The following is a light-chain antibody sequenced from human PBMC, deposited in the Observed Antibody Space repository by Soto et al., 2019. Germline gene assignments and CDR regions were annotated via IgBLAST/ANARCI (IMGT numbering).Light chain of an antibody. CDR1: QGVSSSY. Sequence: IVFLQSPGTLSLSQGERATLSCRASQGVSSSYLAWYQQKPGQAPRPLIYGASSRAIGIPDRFSGSGSGTDFTLTISRLEPEDFAVYYCQQYGSSPWTFGQGTKV. CDR2: GAS. CDR3: QQYGSSPWT. J-gene: IGKJ1*01. V-gene: IGKV3-20*01.